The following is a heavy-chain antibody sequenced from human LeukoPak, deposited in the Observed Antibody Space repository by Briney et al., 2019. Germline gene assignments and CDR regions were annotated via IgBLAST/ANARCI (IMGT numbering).Heavy chain of an antibody. V-gene: IGHV4-4*09. J-gene: IGHJ4*02. CDR3: ARQATTIVRGQGFFDY. Sequence: SETLSLTCTVSGGSISSYYWSWIRQPPGKGLEWIGYIYTSGSPNYNPSLKSRVPISVATSKNQFSLKLSSVTAADTAVYYCARQATTIVRGQGFFDYWGQGTLVTVSS. CDR2: IYTSGSP. CDR1: GGSISSYY. D-gene: IGHD3-10*01.